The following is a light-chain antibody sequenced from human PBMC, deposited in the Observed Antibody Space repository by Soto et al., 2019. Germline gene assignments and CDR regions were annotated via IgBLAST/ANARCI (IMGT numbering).Light chain of an antibody. Sequence: DIQMTQSPSSPSASVGDRVTITCRASQGIIDYLAWYQQKPGKVPKLLIYAASTLQSGVPSRFSGSGSGTDFTLTISSLQPEDVATYYCQKYNSAPQTFGQGTRVEIK. V-gene: IGKV1-27*01. CDR1: QGIIDY. J-gene: IGKJ1*01. CDR2: AAS. CDR3: QKYNSAPQT.